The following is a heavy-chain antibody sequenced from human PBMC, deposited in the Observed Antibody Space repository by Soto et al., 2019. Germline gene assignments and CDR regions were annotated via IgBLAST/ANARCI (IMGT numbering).Heavy chain of an antibody. J-gene: IGHJ5*02. CDR2: ISAYNGNT. Sequence: ASVKVSCKASGYTFTSYGISWVRQAPGQGLEWMGWISAYNGNTNYAQKLQGRVTMTTDTSTSTAYMELRSLRSDDTAVYYCARVDYDILTGYSDNWFDPWGQGTLVTVSS. CDR3: ARVDYDILTGYSDNWFDP. CDR1: GYTFTSYG. V-gene: IGHV1-18*01. D-gene: IGHD3-9*01.